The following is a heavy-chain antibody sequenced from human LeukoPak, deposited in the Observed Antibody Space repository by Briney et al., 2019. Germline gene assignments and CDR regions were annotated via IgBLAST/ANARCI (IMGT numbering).Heavy chain of an antibody. D-gene: IGHD2-2*02. CDR2: ISYDGSNK. CDR1: GFTFSSYG. J-gene: IGHJ4*02. CDR3: ARDGLLYRNDF. Sequence: GGSLRLSCAASGFTFSSYGMHWVRQAPGKGLEWVAVISYDGSNKYYADSVRGRFTISRDNSKNTLYLQMNSLRAEDTAVYYCARDGLLYRNDFWGQGTLVTVSS. V-gene: IGHV3-30*03.